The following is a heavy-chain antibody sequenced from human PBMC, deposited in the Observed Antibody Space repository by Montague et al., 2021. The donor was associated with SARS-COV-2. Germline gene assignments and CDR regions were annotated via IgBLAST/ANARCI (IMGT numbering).Heavy chain of an antibody. V-gene: IGHV2-70*11. D-gene: IGHD3-9*01. CDR2: IDWDDDK. CDR3: ARRTYDILTGYDYGMDV. Sequence: PALVKPTQTLTLTCTFSGFSLSTSGVCVSWIRQPPGKTLEWLARIDWDDDKYYGTSLKTRLTISKDTSKNQVVLTMTNMDPVDTATYYCARRTYDILTGYDYGMDVWGQGTTVTVSS. CDR1: GFSLSTSGVC. J-gene: IGHJ6*02.